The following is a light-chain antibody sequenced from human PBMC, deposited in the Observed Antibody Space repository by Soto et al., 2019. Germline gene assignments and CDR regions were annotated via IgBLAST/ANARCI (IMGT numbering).Light chain of an antibody. CDR3: QHYNSYSEA. V-gene: IGKV1-13*02. Sequence: IQLTQSPSSLPVSVGDRVTITCRASQGISSALAWYQQKPGKAPKLLIYDASSLESGVPSRFSGSGSGTDFTLTISSLQPEDFATYYCQHYNSYSEAFGQGTKVELK. CDR1: QGISSA. J-gene: IGKJ1*01. CDR2: DAS.